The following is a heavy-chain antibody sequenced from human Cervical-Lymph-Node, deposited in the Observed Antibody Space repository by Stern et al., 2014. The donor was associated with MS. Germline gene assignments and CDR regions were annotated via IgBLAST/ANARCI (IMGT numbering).Heavy chain of an antibody. CDR2: IIPIFGTA. Sequence: QVQLGQSGAEVKKPGSSVKVSCKASGGIFRSSAISWVRQAPGQGLEWMGGIIPIFGTAQYAQKFQGRVTLTADESTSTVFMELSSLRSEDTAVYYCARDEVSMDVWGQGTTVTVSS. J-gene: IGHJ6*02. CDR3: ARDEVSMDV. V-gene: IGHV1-69*01. CDR1: GGIFRSSA.